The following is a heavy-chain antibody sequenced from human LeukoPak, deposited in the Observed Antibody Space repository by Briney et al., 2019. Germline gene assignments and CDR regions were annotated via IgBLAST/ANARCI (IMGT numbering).Heavy chain of an antibody. CDR3: ARHSQRAFDI. CDR2: IYYSGST. Sequence: SETLSLTCTVSGGSISSYYWSWIRQPPGKGLEWIGYIYYSGSTNYNPSLKSRVTISVDTSKNQFSLKLSSVTAADTAAYYCARHSQRAFDIWGQGTMVTVSS. J-gene: IGHJ3*02. D-gene: IGHD6-25*01. CDR1: GGSISSYY. V-gene: IGHV4-59*08.